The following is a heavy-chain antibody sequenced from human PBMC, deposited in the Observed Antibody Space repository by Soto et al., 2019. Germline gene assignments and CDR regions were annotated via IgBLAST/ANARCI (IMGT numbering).Heavy chain of an antibody. D-gene: IGHD3-9*01. CDR1: GGSISSGDYY. CDR2: IYYSGST. CDR3: ARDLVLTPAEFDY. J-gene: IGHJ4*02. Sequence: QVQLQESGPGLVKPSQTLSLTCTVSGGSISSGDYYWSWIRQPPGKGLEWIGYIYYSGSTYYNPSLQSRVTISVDTSKNQFSLKLSSVTAADTAVYYCARDLVLTPAEFDYWGQGTLVTVSS. V-gene: IGHV4-30-4*01.